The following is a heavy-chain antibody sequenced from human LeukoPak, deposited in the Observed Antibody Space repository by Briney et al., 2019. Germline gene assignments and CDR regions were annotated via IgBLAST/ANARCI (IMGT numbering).Heavy chain of an antibody. Sequence: ASVKVSCKASGYTFTSYYVHWVRQAPGHGLEWMGIINPSSSSTSYAQKFQGRITMTSGTSTTTVYMQMRSLRADDTAVYYCARDRGKREDAIPPWSVPDYWGQGSLVTVSS. V-gene: IGHV1-46*01. J-gene: IGHJ4*02. CDR3: ARDRGKREDAIPPWSVPDY. CDR2: INPSSSST. D-gene: IGHD2-8*01. CDR1: GYTFTSYY.